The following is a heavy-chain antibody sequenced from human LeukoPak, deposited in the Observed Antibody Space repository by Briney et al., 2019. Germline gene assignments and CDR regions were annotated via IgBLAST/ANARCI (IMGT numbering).Heavy chain of an antibody. D-gene: IGHD3-9*01. J-gene: IGHJ6*04. V-gene: IGHV3-48*03. CDR1: GFTFSSYE. Sequence: GGSLRLSCAASGFTFSSYEMNWVRQAPGKGLEWVSYISSSGSTIYYADSVKGRFTISTDNAKNSLYLQMNSLRAEDTAVYYCARGGPAYYDILTGYYPYGMDVWGKGTTVTVSS. CDR2: ISSSGSTI. CDR3: ARGGPAYYDILTGYYPYGMDV.